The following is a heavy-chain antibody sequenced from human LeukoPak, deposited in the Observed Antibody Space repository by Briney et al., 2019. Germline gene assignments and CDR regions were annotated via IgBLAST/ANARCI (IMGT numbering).Heavy chain of an antibody. V-gene: IGHV1-8*01. D-gene: IGHD3-22*01. Sequence: ASVKVSCTAYGYTFTSYDINWVRQATGQGLEWMGWMNPNSGNTGYAQKFQGRVTMTRDTSTSTAYMELSSMRSEDAAVYYCARDHFDSSGYYYLLGYFEHWGQGILVTVSS. J-gene: IGHJ1*01. CDR2: MNPNSGNT. CDR1: GYTFTSYD. CDR3: ARDHFDSSGYYYLLGYFEH.